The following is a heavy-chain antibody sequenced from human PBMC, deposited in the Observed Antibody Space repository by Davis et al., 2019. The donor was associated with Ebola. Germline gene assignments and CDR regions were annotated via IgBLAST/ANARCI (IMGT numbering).Heavy chain of an antibody. Sequence: GESLKISCKGSGYSFTSYWISWVRQMPGKGLEWMGRIDPSDSYTNYSPSFQGHVTIPADKSISTAYLQLSSLKASDTAMYYCARHGAVVGATRVTTPGNYYYGMDVWGQGTTVTVSS. CDR1: GYSFTSYW. D-gene: IGHD2-15*01. CDR3: ARHGAVVGATRVTTPGNYYYGMDV. V-gene: IGHV5-10-1*01. CDR2: IDPSDSYT. J-gene: IGHJ6*02.